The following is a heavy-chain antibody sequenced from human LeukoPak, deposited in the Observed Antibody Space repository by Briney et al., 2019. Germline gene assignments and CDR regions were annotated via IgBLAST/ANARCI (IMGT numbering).Heavy chain of an antibody. CDR1: GGSISSHY. V-gene: IGHV4-59*11. Sequence: SSETLSLTCTVSGGSISSHYWSWIRRPPGKGLEWIAYLFDSVNTKDNPSLQSRLTLSADTSKNQFSLRLSSVTAADTAVYYCATIKRGSIFGYFDFRGQGIKVTVYS. J-gene: IGHJ4*02. CDR3: ATIKRGSIFGYFDF. CDR2: LFDSVNT. D-gene: IGHD5-18*01.